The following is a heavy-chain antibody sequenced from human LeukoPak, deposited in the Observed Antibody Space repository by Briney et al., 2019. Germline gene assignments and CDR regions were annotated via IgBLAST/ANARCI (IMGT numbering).Heavy chain of an antibody. V-gene: IGHV1-18*01. CDR1: GYTFTSYG. CDR2: ISAYNGNT. CDR3: ARDGAYCSGGSCYPEPYYGMDV. Sequence: GASVKVSCKDSGYTFTSYGISWVRQAPGQGLEWMGWISAYNGNTNYAQKLQGRVTMTTDTSTSTAYMELRSLRSDDTAVYYCARDGAYCSGGSCYPEPYYGMDVWGQGTTVTVSS. J-gene: IGHJ6*02. D-gene: IGHD2-15*01.